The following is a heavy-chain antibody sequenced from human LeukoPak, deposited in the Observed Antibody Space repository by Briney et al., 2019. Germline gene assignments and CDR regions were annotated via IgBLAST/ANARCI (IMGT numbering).Heavy chain of an antibody. V-gene: IGHV3-23*01. D-gene: IGHD1-20*01. Sequence: GGSLRLSCAASGFTFSSYAMSWVRPAPGEGLEWVSAISGSGGSTYYADSVKGRFTISRDNSKNTWYLPMNRLRAEHTAIYYCAKGVTGTRPDYFDYWGQGTLVTVSS. CDR2: ISGSGGST. CDR3: AKGVTGTRPDYFDY. J-gene: IGHJ4*02. CDR1: GFTFSSYA.